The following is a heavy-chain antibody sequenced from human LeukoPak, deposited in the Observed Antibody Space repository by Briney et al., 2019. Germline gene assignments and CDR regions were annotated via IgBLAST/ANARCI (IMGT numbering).Heavy chain of an antibody. V-gene: IGHV3-33*08. Sequence: PGGSLRLSCAASGFTFSSYAMNWVRQAPGKGLEWVAVIWYDGSNKYYADSVKGRFTISRDNSKNTLYLQMNSLRAEDTAVYYCARDRRSRSPGAFDYWGQGTLVTVSS. CDR1: GFTFSSYA. D-gene: IGHD1-26*01. J-gene: IGHJ4*02. CDR3: ARDRRSRSPGAFDY. CDR2: IWYDGSNK.